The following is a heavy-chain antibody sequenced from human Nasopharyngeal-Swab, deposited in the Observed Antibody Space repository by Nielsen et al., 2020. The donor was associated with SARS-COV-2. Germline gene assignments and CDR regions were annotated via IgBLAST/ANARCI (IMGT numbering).Heavy chain of an antibody. D-gene: IGHD5-12*01. CDR3: ARDPYSGEGDY. Sequence: GESLKISCAASGFTFSSYSMNWVRQAPGKGLEWVSSISSSSSYIYYADSVKGRFTISRDNAKNSLYLQMNSLRAEDTAVYYCARDPYSGEGDYRGQGTLVTVSS. V-gene: IGHV3-21*01. CDR2: ISSSSSYI. CDR1: GFTFSSYS. J-gene: IGHJ4*02.